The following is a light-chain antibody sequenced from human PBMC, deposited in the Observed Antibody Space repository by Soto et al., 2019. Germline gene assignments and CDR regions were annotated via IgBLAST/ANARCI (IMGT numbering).Light chain of an antibody. CDR1: QSVNSN. J-gene: IGKJ1*01. V-gene: IGKV3D-15*01. CDR2: GAS. CDR3: QHYDNSRGT. Sequence: EIVMTQSPATLSLSPGERATLSCRASQSVNSNLAWYQQKAGQAPRLLIYGASSRATGIPDRFSGRGSGTDFTLTIIRLEPEDFAVYYCQHYDNSRGTFGQGTKVDIK.